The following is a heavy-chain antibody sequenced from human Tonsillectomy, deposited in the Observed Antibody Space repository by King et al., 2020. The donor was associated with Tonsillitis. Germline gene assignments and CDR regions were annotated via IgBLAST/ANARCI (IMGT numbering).Heavy chain of an antibody. CDR3: TTDVDVVLMGRDY. CDR1: GFTFSNAW. J-gene: IGHJ4*02. Sequence: VQLVESGGGLVKPGGSLRLSCAASGFTFSNAWMNWVRQAPGKGLVWGGRMKSENDGGTPDYAAPVEARFPISRDDSKNTLYLQMNSLGIEDTGVYYCTTDVDVVLMGRDYWGQGTLVTVSS. V-gene: IGHV3-15*07. D-gene: IGHD2-8*01. CDR2: MKSENDGGTP.